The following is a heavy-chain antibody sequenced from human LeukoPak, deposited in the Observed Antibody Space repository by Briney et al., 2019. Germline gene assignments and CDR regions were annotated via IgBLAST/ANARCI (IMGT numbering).Heavy chain of an antibody. Sequence: PGGSLRLSCAASGFTFRRYWMTWVRQAPGKGLEWVANIKQDGSEKYYVDSVKGRFTISSDNAKNSLYLQMNSLRAEDTAVYYCARDGPDQLTGDYFYYYMGVWGKGTTVTGSS. J-gene: IGHJ6*03. CDR2: IKQDGSEK. CDR1: GFTFRRYW. V-gene: IGHV3-7*01. D-gene: IGHD2-2*01. CDR3: ARDGPDQLTGDYFYYYMGV.